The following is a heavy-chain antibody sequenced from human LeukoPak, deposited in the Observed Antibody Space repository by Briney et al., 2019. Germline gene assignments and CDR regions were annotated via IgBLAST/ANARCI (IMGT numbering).Heavy chain of an antibody. D-gene: IGHD6-13*01. CDR2: IRYDGNNQ. J-gene: IGHJ4*02. V-gene: IGHV3-30*02. CDR1: GFPFRCYV. Sequence: GGPLTLPCEPSGFPFRCYVMLGVGQAPARGREGVAFIRYDGNNQYYADSVKGRFSLSRDNSKNTLYLQMTSLRAEDTAVYYCASNIAAAGYFDYWGQGTLVTVSS. CDR3: ASNIAAAGYFDY.